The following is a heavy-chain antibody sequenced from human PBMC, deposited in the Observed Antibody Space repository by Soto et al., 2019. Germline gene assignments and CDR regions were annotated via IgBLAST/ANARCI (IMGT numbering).Heavy chain of an antibody. CDR1: GGSINSGDYY. J-gene: IGHJ5*02. Sequence: QVQLQESGPGLMKPSQTLSLTCTVSGGSINSGDYYWSWIRQHPGKGLECIGYISSTGSTYYNPSLESRVTISVDTSKNQFSLKLTSVTAADTAVYYCARVLIAVAGIRRFDPWGQGTLVTVSS. D-gene: IGHD6-13*01. CDR2: ISSTGST. CDR3: ARVLIAVAGIRRFDP. V-gene: IGHV4-31*03.